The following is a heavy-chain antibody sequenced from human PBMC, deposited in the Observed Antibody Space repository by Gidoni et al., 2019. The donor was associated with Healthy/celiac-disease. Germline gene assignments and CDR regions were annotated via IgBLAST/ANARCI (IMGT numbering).Heavy chain of an antibody. CDR1: GGSISSGGYS. V-gene: IGHV4-30-2*01. CDR2: IYHSGST. D-gene: IGHD3-22*01. Sequence: QLQLQESGSGLVKPSQTLSLTCAVSGGSISSGGYSWSWIRQPPGKGLEWIGYIYHSGSTYYNPSLKSRVTISVDRSKNQFSLKLSSVTAADTAVYYCARERPDDSSGYYYYYMDVWGKGTTVTVSS. CDR3: ARERPDDSSGYYYYYMDV. J-gene: IGHJ6*03.